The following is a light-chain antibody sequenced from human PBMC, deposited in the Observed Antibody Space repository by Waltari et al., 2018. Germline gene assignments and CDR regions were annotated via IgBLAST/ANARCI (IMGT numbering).Light chain of an antibody. CDR3: QAWHSNTGV. CDR2: QDS. CDR1: KLGDQY. V-gene: IGLV3-1*01. Sequence: SYELTQPPSGSVSPGQTALITCSGHKLGDQYASWYRQKPGQSPVLVIYQDSERPSGIPERFSGSNSGNTATLTISGTQAMDEADYYCQAWHSNTGVFGTGTKVTVL. J-gene: IGLJ1*01.